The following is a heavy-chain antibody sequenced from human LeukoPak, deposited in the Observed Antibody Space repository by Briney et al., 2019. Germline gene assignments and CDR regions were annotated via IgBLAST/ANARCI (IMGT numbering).Heavy chain of an antibody. D-gene: IGHD4-11*01. J-gene: IGHJ4*02. V-gene: IGHV1-8*03. CDR3: ARGDDYSNSIDY. Sequence: GASVKVSCKASGYTFTSYDINWVRQATGQGLEWMGWMNPNSGNTGYAQKFQGGVTITRNTSISTAYMELSSLRSEDTAVYYCARGDDYSNSIDYWGQGTLVTVSS. CDR1: GYTFTSYD. CDR2: MNPNSGNT.